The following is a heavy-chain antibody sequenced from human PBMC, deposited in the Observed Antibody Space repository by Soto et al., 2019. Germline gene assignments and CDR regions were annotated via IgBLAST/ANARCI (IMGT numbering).Heavy chain of an antibody. CDR3: ARWNLVAAVFDY. D-gene: IGHD2-15*01. V-gene: IGHV4-31*03. J-gene: IGHJ4*02. Sequence: QEQLQESGPGLVKPSQTLSLTCTAFGGSISSGGYYWSWIRQHPGKGLEWIGYIYYSGSTYYNPSLKSRVTISVDTSKNQFSLKLSSVTAADTAVYYCARWNLVAAVFDYWGQGTLVTVSS. CDR2: IYYSGST. CDR1: GGSISSGGYY.